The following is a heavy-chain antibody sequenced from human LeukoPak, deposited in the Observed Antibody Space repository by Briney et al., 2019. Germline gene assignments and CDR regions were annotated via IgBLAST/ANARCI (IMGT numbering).Heavy chain of an antibody. V-gene: IGHV1-18*01. Sequence: ASVKVSCKASGYSFSSYGINWVRQAPGRGLEWMGWISTYNGNTNYAQKLQGRVTMTTDTSTSTAYMELRSLRSDDTAVYYCARERGGDSGSYHPTDYWGQGTLVTVSS. CDR1: GYSFSSYG. J-gene: IGHJ4*02. CDR2: ISTYNGNT. D-gene: IGHD1-26*01. CDR3: ARERGGDSGSYHPTDY.